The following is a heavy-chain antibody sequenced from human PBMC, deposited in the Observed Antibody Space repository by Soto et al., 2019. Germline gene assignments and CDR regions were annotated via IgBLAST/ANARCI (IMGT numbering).Heavy chain of an antibody. Sequence: ASEKVSFKASCYTFPSYGISLVRQAPRQGLEWMGWISAYNGNTNYAQKLQGRVTMTIDTSTSTAYMELRSLRSDDTAVYYCARDGPSSLQWELLEAFDIWGQGTMVTVSS. V-gene: IGHV1-18*04. CDR1: CYTFPSYG. CDR3: ARDGPSSLQWELLEAFDI. CDR2: ISAYNGNT. J-gene: IGHJ3*02. D-gene: IGHD1-26*01.